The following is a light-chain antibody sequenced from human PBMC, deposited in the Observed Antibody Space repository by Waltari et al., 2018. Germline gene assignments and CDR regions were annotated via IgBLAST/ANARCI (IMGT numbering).Light chain of an antibody. J-gene: IGKJ5*01. Sequence: DIVMTQSPLSLPVTPGEPASMSCRSSQSLLHSNGKNYLNWYLQKPGQSPQLLIYLGSNGPSGVPDRCSGSGSGTDFTLKISRVEAEDVGVYYCMQALQTPRAITFGQGTRLEIK. CDR2: LGS. CDR1: QSLLHSNGKNY. CDR3: MQALQTPRAIT. V-gene: IGKV2-28*01.